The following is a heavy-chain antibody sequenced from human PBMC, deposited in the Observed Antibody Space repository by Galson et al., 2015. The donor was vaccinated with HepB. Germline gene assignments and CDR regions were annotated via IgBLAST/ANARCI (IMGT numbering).Heavy chain of an antibody. J-gene: IGHJ6*02. CDR3: AGRGYSYCLDYYYGMDV. CDR2: ISSSRRSI. CDR1: GFTFSSYS. D-gene: IGHD5-18*01. V-gene: IGHV3-48*02. Sequence: SLRLSCAASGFTFSSYSMNWVRQAPGKGLEWVSYISSSRRSIYYADSVKGRFTISRDNAKNLLNLQMNSLRDEDTAVYYCAGRGYSYCLDYYYGMDVWGQGTTVTVSS.